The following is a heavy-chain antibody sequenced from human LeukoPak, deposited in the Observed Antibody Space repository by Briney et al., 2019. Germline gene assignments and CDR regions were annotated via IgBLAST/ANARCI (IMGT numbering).Heavy chain of an antibody. CDR2: ISAYNGNT. CDR1: GYTFTSYG. J-gene: IGHJ4*02. D-gene: IGHD3-22*01. CDR3: ARAEDSSGYVGFDY. V-gene: IGHV1-18*01. Sequence: ASVKVSCKASGYTFTSYGISWVRQATGQGLEWMGWISAYNGNTNYAQKLQGRVTMTTDTSTSTAYMELRSLRSDDTAVYYCARAEDSSGYVGFDYWGQGTLVTVSP.